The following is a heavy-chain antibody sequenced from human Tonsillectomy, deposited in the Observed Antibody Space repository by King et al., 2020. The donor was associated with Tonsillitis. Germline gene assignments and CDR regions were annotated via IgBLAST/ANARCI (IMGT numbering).Heavy chain of an antibody. D-gene: IGHD3-3*01. Sequence: VQLQESGPGLVKPSETLSLTCTVSGGSISPFYWNWIRQPAGKGLEWIGQIDSSGNTNYNPSLSGRVSMSVDTSKTQFSLKVTSVTAADTAVYYCARAYSFTIFGVITHYYFDFWGQGNLVTVSS. CDR1: GGSISPFY. CDR3: ARAYSFTIFGVITHYYFDF. J-gene: IGHJ4*02. V-gene: IGHV4-4*07. CDR2: IDSSGNT.